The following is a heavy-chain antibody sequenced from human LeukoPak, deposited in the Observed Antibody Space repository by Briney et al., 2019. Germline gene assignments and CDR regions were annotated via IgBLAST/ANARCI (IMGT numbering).Heavy chain of an antibody. Sequence: ASVNVSCEASGYTFTGYYLHWVRQAPGQGLEWMGGIKPNRGDTKYAQKFQGRVTMTRDTSTSTAYTELSRLTSHDTAVYYCATQRGSYRWGTDVGYWGQGTLFTVSS. J-gene: IGHJ4*02. V-gene: IGHV1-2*02. CDR1: GYTFTGYY. CDR3: ATQRGSYRWGTDVGY. D-gene: IGHD3-16*01. CDR2: IKPNRGDT.